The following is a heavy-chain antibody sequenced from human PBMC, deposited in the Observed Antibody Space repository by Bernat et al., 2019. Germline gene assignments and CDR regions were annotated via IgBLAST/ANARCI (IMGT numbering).Heavy chain of an antibody. CDR3: ARGMCSGGSCGYLVDFFDI. V-gene: IGHV4-30-2*01. D-gene: IGHD2-15*01. CDR2: IYHSGGT. CDR1: GGSISSDYYS. Sequence: QLQLQESGSGLVKPSQTLSLTCTVSGGSISSDYYSWNWIRQPPGQGLEWIGYIYHSGGTYYSPSLKSRVIISIDRSKNQFSLKLTSVTAADTAVYYCARGMCSGGSCGYLVDFFDIWGQGTMVTVST. J-gene: IGHJ3*02.